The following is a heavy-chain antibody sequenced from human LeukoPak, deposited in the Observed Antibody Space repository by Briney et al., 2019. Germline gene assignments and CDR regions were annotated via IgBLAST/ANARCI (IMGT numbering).Heavy chain of an antibody. CDR2: IYPADSDT. V-gene: IGHV5-51*01. CDR1: GYSFTTYW. J-gene: IGHJ4*02. Sequence: GESLQISCKGSGYSFTTYWIGWVRQMPGKGLEWMGIIYPADSDTRYSPSFQGQVTISADKSITTAYLQWSSLKASDTALFYCARLNAGVTHFDYWGQGALVTVSS. CDR3: ARLNAGVTHFDY. D-gene: IGHD2-15*01.